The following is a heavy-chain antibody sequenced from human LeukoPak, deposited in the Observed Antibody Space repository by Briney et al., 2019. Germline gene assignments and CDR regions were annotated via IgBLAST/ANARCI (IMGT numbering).Heavy chain of an antibody. Sequence: PGGSLRLSCAASGFTFSSYAMSWVRQAPGKGLEWVSAISGSGGSTYYADSVKGRFTISRDNSKNTLYLQMNSLRAEDTAVYYCARGHPDYDFWSGHNWFDPWGQGTLVTVSS. D-gene: IGHD3-3*01. CDR3: ARGHPDYDFWSGHNWFDP. CDR2: ISGSGGST. V-gene: IGHV3-23*01. J-gene: IGHJ5*02. CDR1: GFTFSSYA.